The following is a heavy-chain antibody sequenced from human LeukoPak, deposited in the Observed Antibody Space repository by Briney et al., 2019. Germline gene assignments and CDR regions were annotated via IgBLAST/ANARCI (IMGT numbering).Heavy chain of an antibody. V-gene: IGHV4-38-2*02. CDR3: ARAGWAVGATWSY. Sequence: SETLSLTCTVSGYSISSGYYWGWIRPPPGKGLEWIGSIYHIGSTYYNPTLKSRVTISVDTSKNQFYLKLSSVTAADTAVYYCARAGWAVGATWSYWGQGTLVTVSS. CDR1: GYSISSGYY. CDR2: IYHIGST. D-gene: IGHD1-26*01. J-gene: IGHJ4*02.